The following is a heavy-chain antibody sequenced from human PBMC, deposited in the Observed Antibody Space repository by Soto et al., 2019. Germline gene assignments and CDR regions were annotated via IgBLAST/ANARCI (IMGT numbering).Heavy chain of an antibody. D-gene: IGHD2-8*01. V-gene: IGHV1-69*01. J-gene: IGHJ6*02. CDR1: GGTFSSYA. CDR3: ARGPAAVYGCYYGMDV. Sequence: QVQLVQSGAEVKKPGSSVKVSCKASGGTFSSYAISWVRQAPGQGLEWMGGIIPIFGTANYAQKFQGRVTITADESTSTAYMELSSLRSEDTAVYYCARGPAAVYGCYYGMDVWGQGTTVTVSS. CDR2: IIPIFGTA.